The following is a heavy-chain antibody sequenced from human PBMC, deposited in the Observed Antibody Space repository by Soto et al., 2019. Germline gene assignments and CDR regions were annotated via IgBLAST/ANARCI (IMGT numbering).Heavy chain of an antibody. Sequence: EVQLLESGGGLVQPGGSLRLSCAASGFTFSSRAMNWVRQAPGKGLEWVSGITGGGDNTYFADSVKGRFTIARDNSKNTVYLQMNSLRAEDTAVYFCAKEVGPTSRGGLDYWGQGTLVTVSS. D-gene: IGHD1-26*01. V-gene: IGHV3-23*01. CDR3: AKEVGPTSRGGLDY. J-gene: IGHJ4*02. CDR2: ITGGGDNT. CDR1: GFTFSSRA.